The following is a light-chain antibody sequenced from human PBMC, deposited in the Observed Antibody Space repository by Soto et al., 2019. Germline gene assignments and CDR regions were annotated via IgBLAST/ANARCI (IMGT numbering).Light chain of an antibody. V-gene: IGLV1-44*01. CDR3: AAWDDSLIGVV. CDR2: IND. Sequence: QSVLTLPPSASGTPGQRVTISCSGSSSNIGSYTVNWYQQLPGAAPKLLIYINDQRPSGVPDRFSGSKSGTSASLAISGLQSEDEADYYCAAWDDSLIGVVFGVGTKLTVL. J-gene: IGLJ2*01. CDR1: SSNIGSYT.